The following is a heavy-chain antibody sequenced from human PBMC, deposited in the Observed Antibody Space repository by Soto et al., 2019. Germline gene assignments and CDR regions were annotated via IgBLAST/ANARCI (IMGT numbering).Heavy chain of an antibody. V-gene: IGHV3-23*01. D-gene: IGHD6-6*01. CDR2: IGFRGDST. CDR3: ARKFSSSSFYFDY. CDR1: GFPFSSYA. J-gene: IGHJ4*02. Sequence: GGSLRLSCAASGFPFSSYAMSWVRHAPDKGLEWVSAIGFRGDSTYYADSVKGRFTISRDNSKNALYLQVNSLRAEDTAVYYCARKFSSSSFYFDYWGQGTLVTVSS.